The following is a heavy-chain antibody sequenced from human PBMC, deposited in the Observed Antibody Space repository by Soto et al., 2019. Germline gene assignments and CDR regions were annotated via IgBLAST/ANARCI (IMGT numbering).Heavy chain of an antibody. CDR1: GGSITTGSYY. Sequence: SETLSLTCTVSGGSITTGSYYLSWIRQHPGKGLEWIGYMYSSGSTYYNPSLKSRLSISVDTSKNQFSLELRSVTAADTAVYYCAIGPLATAGVRYFFDFCGQGTLVIVSA. D-gene: IGHD6-13*01. CDR2: MYSSGST. J-gene: IGHJ4*02. CDR3: AIGPLATAGVRYFFDF. V-gene: IGHV4-31*03.